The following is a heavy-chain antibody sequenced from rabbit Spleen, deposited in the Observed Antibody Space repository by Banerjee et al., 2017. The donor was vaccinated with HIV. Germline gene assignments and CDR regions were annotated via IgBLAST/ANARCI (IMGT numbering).Heavy chain of an antibody. CDR3: VREVAARFKL. V-gene: IGHV1S40*01. Sequence: QSLEESGGDLVKPGASLTLTCTASGFSFSGRDWVCWVRQAPGKGLEWIACINAVTGKAVYASWAKGRFTFSKTSSTTVTLQMNSLTAADTATYFCVREVAARFKLWGPGTLVTVS. J-gene: IGHJ4*01. CDR1: GFSFSGRDW. D-gene: IGHD4-1*01. CDR2: INAVTGKA.